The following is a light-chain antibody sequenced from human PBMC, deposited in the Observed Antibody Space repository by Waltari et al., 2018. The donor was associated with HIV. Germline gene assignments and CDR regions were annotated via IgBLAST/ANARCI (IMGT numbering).Light chain of an antibody. CDR3: QQYNSHSYT. V-gene: IGKV1-5*03. Sequence: DVQMTQSPATLSASVGDRVSITCRASQIIENWLAWYQQKPGQPPELLIYKTSYLQSWVPTRFSGSGSGADFTLTIDGLQPEDFATYYCQQYNSHSYTFGQGTKL. CDR1: QIIENW. J-gene: IGKJ2*01. CDR2: KTS.